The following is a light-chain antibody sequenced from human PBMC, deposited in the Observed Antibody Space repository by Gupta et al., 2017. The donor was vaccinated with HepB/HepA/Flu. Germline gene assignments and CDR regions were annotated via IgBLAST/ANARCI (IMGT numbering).Light chain of an antibody. CDR3: QQSYRTPRT. Sequence: DIQMTQSPSSLSASVGDRVTIACRASQSISNFLNWYQQKPGKAPNLLIYAASSLQSGVPSRFSGSGSGTDFTLTISNLQPEDFATYYCQQSYRTPRTFGQGTRVEIK. CDR1: QSISNF. CDR2: AAS. J-gene: IGKJ1*01. V-gene: IGKV1-39*01.